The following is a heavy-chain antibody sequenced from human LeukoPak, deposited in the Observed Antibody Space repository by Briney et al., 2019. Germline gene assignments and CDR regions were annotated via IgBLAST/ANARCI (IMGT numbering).Heavy chain of an antibody. J-gene: IGHJ5*02. Sequence: PSETLSLTCTVSGGSISSYYWSWIRQPPGKGLEWIGYIYYSGSTNYNPSLKSRVTISVDTSKNQFSLKLSSVTAADTAVYYCARGYYYDSSGYPSNWFDPWGQGTLVTVSS. CDR1: GGSISSYY. CDR3: ARGYYYDSSGYPSNWFDP. D-gene: IGHD3-22*01. CDR2: IYYSGST. V-gene: IGHV4-59*12.